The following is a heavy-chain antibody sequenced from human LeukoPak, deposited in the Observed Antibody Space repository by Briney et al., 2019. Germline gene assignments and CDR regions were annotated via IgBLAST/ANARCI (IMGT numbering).Heavy chain of an antibody. V-gene: IGHV3-7*05. CDR3: ARGMFYYGSGSDTGDY. J-gene: IGHJ4*02. Sequence: PGGSLRLSCAASGFTFSNYWMSWVRQAPGKGLEWVGNIKQDGSEKYYVDSVKGRFTISRDNAKNSLYLQMNSLRAEDTAVYYCARGMFYYGSGSDTGDYWGQGTLVTVSS. CDR1: GFTFSNYW. D-gene: IGHD3-10*01. CDR2: IKQDGSEK.